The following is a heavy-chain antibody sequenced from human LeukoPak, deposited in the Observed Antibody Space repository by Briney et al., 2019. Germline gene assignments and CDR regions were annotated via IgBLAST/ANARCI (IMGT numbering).Heavy chain of an antibody. D-gene: IGHD3-3*01. CDR1: GFTVSSNY. CDR3: ASPYDFWSGYYRIGAFDI. Sequence: GGSLRPSCAASGFTVSSNYMSWVRQAPGKGLEWVSVIYSGGSTYYADSVKGRFTIFRDNSKNTLYLQMNSLRAEDTAVYYCASPYDFWSGYYRIGAFDIWGQGTMVTVSS. V-gene: IGHV3-53*01. CDR2: IYSGGST. J-gene: IGHJ3*02.